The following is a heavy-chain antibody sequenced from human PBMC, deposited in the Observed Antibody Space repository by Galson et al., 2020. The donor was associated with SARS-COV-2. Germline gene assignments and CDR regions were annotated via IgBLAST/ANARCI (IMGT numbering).Heavy chain of an antibody. CDR2: INPNSGGT. CDR3: GRDLGHDSNPRGAFDI. Sequence: ASVKVSCKASGYTFTGYHMHWVRQAPGQGLEWMGWINPNSGGTNYAQKFQGRVTMTRDTSISTAYMELSRLRSDDTAVYYCGRDLGHDSNPRGAFDIWGQGTMVTVSS. CDR1: GYTFTGYH. D-gene: IGHD3-22*01. V-gene: IGHV1-2*02. J-gene: IGHJ3*02.